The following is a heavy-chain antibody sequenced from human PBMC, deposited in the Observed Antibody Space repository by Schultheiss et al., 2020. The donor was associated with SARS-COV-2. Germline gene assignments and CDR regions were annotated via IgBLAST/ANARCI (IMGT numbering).Heavy chain of an antibody. D-gene: IGHD2-21*01. V-gene: IGHV1-69*13. CDR3: AREPAHCGGDCYDAFDI. J-gene: IGHJ3*02. CDR1: GGTFSSYA. Sequence: SVKVSCKASGGTFSSYAISWVRQAPGQGLEWMGGIIPIFGTANYAQKFQGRVTITAAESTSTAYMELSSLRSDDTAVYYCAREPAHCGGDCYDAFDIWGQGTMVTVSS. CDR2: IIPIFGTA.